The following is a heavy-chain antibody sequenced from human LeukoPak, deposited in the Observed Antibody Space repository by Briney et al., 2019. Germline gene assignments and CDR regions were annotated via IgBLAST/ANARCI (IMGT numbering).Heavy chain of an antibody. CDR3: ARGSCGSTSCVFDY. Sequence: SETLSLTCAVYGGSFSGYYWGWIRQPPGKGLEWIGEINHSGSTNYNPSLKSRVTISVDTSKNQFSLKLSSVTAADTAVYYCARGSCGSTSCVFDYWGQGTLVTVSS. CDR2: INHSGST. J-gene: IGHJ4*02. D-gene: IGHD2-2*01. CDR1: GGSFSGYY. V-gene: IGHV4-34*01.